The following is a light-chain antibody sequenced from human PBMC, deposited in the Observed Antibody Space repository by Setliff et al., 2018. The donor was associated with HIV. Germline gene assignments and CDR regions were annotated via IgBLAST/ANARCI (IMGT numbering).Light chain of an antibody. CDR2: EVS. Sequence: QSVLTQPASVSGSPGQSITISCTGTSSDVGGYNYVSWYQQHPGKAPKLMIYEVSNRPPGVSNRFSGSKSGNTASLTISGLQAEDEADYYCSSYTSTNTPWVFGGGTKVTVL. CDR3: SSYTSTNTPWV. V-gene: IGLV2-14*01. CDR1: SSDVGGYNY. J-gene: IGLJ3*02.